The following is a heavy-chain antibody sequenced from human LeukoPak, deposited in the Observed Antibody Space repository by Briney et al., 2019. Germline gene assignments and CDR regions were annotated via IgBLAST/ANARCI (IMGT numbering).Heavy chain of an antibody. V-gene: IGHV1-2*06. CDR1: GYTFTGYY. Sequence: ASVKVSCKASGYTFTGYYMHWVRQAPGQGLEWMGRINPNSGGTNYAQKFQGRVTMTRDTSISTAYMELSRLRSDDTAVYYCARGSLYGDYVLYGMDVWGQGTTVTVSS. CDR2: INPNSGGT. D-gene: IGHD4-17*01. CDR3: ARGSLYGDYVLYGMDV. J-gene: IGHJ6*02.